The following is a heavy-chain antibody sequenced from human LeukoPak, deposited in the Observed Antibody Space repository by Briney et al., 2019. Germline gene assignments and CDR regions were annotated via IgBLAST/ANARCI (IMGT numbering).Heavy chain of an antibody. CDR1: GFTFSNYW. CDR3: ARVYGSLDY. J-gene: IGHJ4*02. V-gene: IGHV3-74*01. CDR2: INSDGSST. D-gene: IGHD1-14*01. Sequence: GGSLRLSCAASGFTFSNYWMHWVRQAPGKGLVWVPRINSDGSSTNYADSVKGRFTISRDNAKNTLYLQMNSLRAEDTAVYYCARVYGSLDYWGQGTLVTVSS.